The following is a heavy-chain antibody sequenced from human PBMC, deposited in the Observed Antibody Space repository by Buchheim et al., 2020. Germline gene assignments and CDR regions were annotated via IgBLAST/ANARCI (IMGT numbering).Heavy chain of an antibody. J-gene: IGHJ4*02. CDR1: GITFSSYW. D-gene: IGHD6-13*01. V-gene: IGHV3-7*01. CDR3: ATGIALDY. CDR2: IKQDGSEV. Sequence: EVQLVESGGGLVQPGGSLRLSCAASGITFSSYWMNWVRQAPGKGPEWVANIKQDGSEVNYVDSVKGRFITSRDNAQNSLYLQRSGLRGEVTAVYYCATGIALDYWGEGTL.